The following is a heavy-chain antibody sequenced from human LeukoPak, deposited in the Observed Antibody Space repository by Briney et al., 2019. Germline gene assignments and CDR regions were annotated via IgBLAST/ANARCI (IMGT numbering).Heavy chain of an antibody. CDR2: IYTSGST. J-gene: IGHJ3*02. CDR3: ARSRYSGSYYDAFDI. CDR1: GDSINSYYY. Sequence: PSETLSLTCTVSGDSINSYYYWSWIRQPAGEGLEWIGRIYTSGSTNYNPSLKSRVTMSVDTSKNQFSLKLSSVTAADTAVYYCARSRYSGSYYDAFDIWGQGTMVTISS. D-gene: IGHD1-26*01. V-gene: IGHV4-4*07.